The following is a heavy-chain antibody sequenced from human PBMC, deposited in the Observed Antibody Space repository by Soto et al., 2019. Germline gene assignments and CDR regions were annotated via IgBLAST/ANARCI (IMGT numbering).Heavy chain of an antibody. CDR2: IYSGGSI. D-gene: IGHD1-26*01. J-gene: IGHJ4*02. CDR3: ARGYHVLEY. V-gene: IGHV3-53*01. Sequence: GGSLRLSCASAVFIVSSNYMSWVRQAPGKGLEWVSVIYSGGSIYYADSVKGRFTISRDNYKNTLYLQMNSLRAEDTAVYYCARGYHVLEYWGQGTLVIVSS. CDR1: VFIVSSNY.